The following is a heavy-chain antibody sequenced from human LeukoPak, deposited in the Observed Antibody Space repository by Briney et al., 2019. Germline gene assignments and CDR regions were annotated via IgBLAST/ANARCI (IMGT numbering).Heavy chain of an antibody. D-gene: IGHD5-18*01. J-gene: IGHJ4*02. V-gene: IGHV3-7*01. Sequence: GSLRLSCAVSGLTFSSSWMDWVRQAPGKGLEWVASINPDGNKKYSADSVKGRFTISRDNAENSLYLQMNSLRVEDTAFYYCARDLAYSRLDYWGQGTLVTVSS. CDR2: INPDGNKK. CDR3: ARDLAYSRLDY. CDR1: GLTFSSSW.